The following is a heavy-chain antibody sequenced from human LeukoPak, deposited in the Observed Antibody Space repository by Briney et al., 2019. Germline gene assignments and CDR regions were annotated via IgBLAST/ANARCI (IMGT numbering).Heavy chain of an antibody. Sequence: PSETLPLTCAVYGGSFSGYYWSWIRQPPGKGLEWIGEINHSGSTNYNPSLKSRVTISVDTSKNQFSLKLSSVTAADTAVYYCARGSLPAAAPGEWYYFDYWGQGTLVTVSS. V-gene: IGHV4-34*01. CDR3: ARGSLPAAAPGEWYYFDY. D-gene: IGHD2-2*01. J-gene: IGHJ4*02. CDR2: INHSGST. CDR1: GGSFSGYY.